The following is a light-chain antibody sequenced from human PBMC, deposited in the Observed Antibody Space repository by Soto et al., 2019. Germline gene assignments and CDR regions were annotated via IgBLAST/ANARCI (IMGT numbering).Light chain of an antibody. CDR2: EGS. J-gene: IGLJ2*01. CDR3: CSYARSNTFEV. V-gene: IGLV2-23*03. Sequence: QSVLTQPASVSGSPGQSITISCTGTSSDVGSYNLVSWYQQHPGKAPKLMIYEGSKRPSGVSNRFSGSKSGNTASLTISGLQAEDEADYYCCSYARSNTFEVFGGGTKVTVL. CDR1: SSDVGSYNL.